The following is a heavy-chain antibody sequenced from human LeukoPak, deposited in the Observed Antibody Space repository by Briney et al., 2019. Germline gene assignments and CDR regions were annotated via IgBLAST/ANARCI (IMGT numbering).Heavy chain of an antibody. V-gene: IGHV4-34*01. CDR2: INHSGST. CDR3: ASYGDYGGEYFQH. D-gene: IGHD4-17*01. J-gene: IGHJ1*01. Sequence: SETLSLTCAVYGGSFSGYYWSWIRQPPGKGLEWIGEINHSGSTNYNPSLKSRVTISVDRSKNQFSLKLSSVTAADTAVYYCASYGDYGGEYFQHWGQGTLVTVSS. CDR1: GGSFSGYY.